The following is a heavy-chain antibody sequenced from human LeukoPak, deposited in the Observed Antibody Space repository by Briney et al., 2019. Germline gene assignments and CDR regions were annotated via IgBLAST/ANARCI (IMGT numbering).Heavy chain of an antibody. D-gene: IGHD3-22*01. Sequence: GGSLRLSCAASGFTFSSYNMNWVRQAPGKGLEWVAVIWYDGSNKYYADSVKGRFTISRDNSKNTLYLQMNSLRAEDTAVYYCARDWRDYYDSSGYVADWGQGTLVTVSS. CDR1: GFTFSSYN. J-gene: IGHJ4*02. CDR2: IWYDGSNK. V-gene: IGHV3-33*08. CDR3: ARDWRDYYDSSGYVAD.